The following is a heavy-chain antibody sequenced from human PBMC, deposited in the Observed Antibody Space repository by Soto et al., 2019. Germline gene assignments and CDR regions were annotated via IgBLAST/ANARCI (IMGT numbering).Heavy chain of an antibody. CDR1: GFSLSTSGVA. Sequence: QITLKESGPTLVKPTQPLTLTCTFSGFSLSTSGVAMGWNRQSPGKAPEWVALIYWTDEERYRPSLKTRVTITNNTPTNHVVLTMTNMALVDTATYYCARWIRSGWYDHGFAYWGQGALVTVSS. D-gene: IGHD6-19*01. CDR2: IYWTDEE. V-gene: IGHV2-5*01. CDR3: ARWIRSGWYDHGFAY. J-gene: IGHJ4*02.